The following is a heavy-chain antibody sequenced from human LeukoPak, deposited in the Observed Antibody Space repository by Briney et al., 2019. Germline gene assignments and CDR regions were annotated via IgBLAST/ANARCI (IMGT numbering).Heavy chain of an antibody. J-gene: IGHJ6*03. CDR3: ATQMYYYYYMDV. CDR1: GGSISSSSYY. CDR2: IYYSGST. V-gene: IGHV4-39*01. Sequence: NTSETLSLTCTVSGGSISSSSYYWGWIRQPPGKGLEWIGNIYYSGSTYYNPSLKSRVTISVDTPKNQFSLKLSSVTAADTAVYYCATQMYYYYYMDVWGKGTTVTVSS.